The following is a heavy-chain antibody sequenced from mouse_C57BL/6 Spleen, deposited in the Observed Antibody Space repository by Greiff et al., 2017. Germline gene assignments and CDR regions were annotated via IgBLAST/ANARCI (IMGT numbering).Heavy chain of an antibody. J-gene: IGHJ3*01. Sequence: QVQLQQPGAELVRPGTSVTLSCKASGYTFTSYWMHWVKQRPGQGLEWIGVIDPSDSYTNYNQKFKGKATLTVDTSSSTAYMQLSSLTSEDSAVYYCANSNSFAYWGQGTMVTVSA. CDR3: ANSNSFAY. V-gene: IGHV1-59*01. CDR2: IDPSDSYT. D-gene: IGHD2-5*01. CDR1: GYTFTSYW.